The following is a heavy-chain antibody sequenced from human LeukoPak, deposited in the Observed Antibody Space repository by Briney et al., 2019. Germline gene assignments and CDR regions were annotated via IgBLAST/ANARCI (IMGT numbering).Heavy chain of an antibody. CDR1: GGSISSGGYS. D-gene: IGHD4-17*01. J-gene: IGHJ5*02. V-gene: IGHV4-30-2*01. CDR3: ARGRDYGDYARFDP. Sequence: PSQTLSLTCAVSGGSISSGGYSWSCIRQPPGKGLDWIGYFSHSGSTYYNPSLKSRVTISVDRSKNQFSLKLSSVTAADTAMYYCARGRDYGDYARFDPWGQGTLVTVSS. CDR2: FSHSGST.